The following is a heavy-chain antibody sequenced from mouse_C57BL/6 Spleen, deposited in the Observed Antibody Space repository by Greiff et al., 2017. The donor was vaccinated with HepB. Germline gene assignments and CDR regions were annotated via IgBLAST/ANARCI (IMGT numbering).Heavy chain of an antibody. Sequence: VKLQESGPELVKPGASVKISCKASGYAFSSSWMNWVKQRPGKGLEWIGRIYPGDGDTNYNGKFKGKATLTADKSSSTAYMQLSSLTSEDSAVYFCARSPLTTAYFDYWGQGTTLTVSS. CDR3: ARSPLTTAYFDY. V-gene: IGHV1-82*01. J-gene: IGHJ2*01. D-gene: IGHD1-2*01. CDR1: GYAFSSSW. CDR2: IYPGDGDT.